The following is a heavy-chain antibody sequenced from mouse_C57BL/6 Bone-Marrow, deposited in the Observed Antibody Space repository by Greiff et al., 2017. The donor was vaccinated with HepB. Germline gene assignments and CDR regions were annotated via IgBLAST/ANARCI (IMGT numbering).Heavy chain of an antibody. Sequence: VQLKQSGAELVRPGASVKLSCTASGFNIKDDYMHWVKQRPEQGLEWIGWIDPENGDTEYASKLQGKATITADTSSNTAYLQLSSLTSEDTAVYYCTTRHYDVDYWGQGTTLTVSS. CDR2: IDPENGDT. V-gene: IGHV14-4*01. J-gene: IGHJ2*01. CDR3: TTRHYDVDY. CDR1: GFNIKDDY. D-gene: IGHD2-4*01.